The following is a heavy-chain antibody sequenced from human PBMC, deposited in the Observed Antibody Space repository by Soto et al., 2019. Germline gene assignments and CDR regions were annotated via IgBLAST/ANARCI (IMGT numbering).Heavy chain of an antibody. J-gene: IGHJ4*02. V-gene: IGHV5-10-1*01. CDR1: GYMFPIYH. CDR2: IDPSDSRT. Sequence: EVQLVQSGAEVKKPGESLRISCEASGYMFPIYHISWVRQMPGKGLEWVGKIDPSDSRTMYRPSSRARITISVDKSINTAYLEWGRMKASDTAMYYCSRHDSKGDFNFWGQGTQVTVSS. CDR3: SRHDSKGDFNF. D-gene: IGHD2-21*02.